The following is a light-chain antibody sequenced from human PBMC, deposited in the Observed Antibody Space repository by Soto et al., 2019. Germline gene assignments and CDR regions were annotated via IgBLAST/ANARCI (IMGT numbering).Light chain of an antibody. CDR1: SSDVGGYNY. J-gene: IGLJ1*01. Sequence: QSALTQPASVSGSPGQSITISCTGTSSDVGGYNYVSWYQQHPGKAPKLMLYEVSNRPSGVSNRVSGSKSGNTASLTSSGLQAEDEADYYCSSYTSSSTYVFCTGTKVTVL. CDR2: EVS. V-gene: IGLV2-14*01. CDR3: SSYTSSSTYV.